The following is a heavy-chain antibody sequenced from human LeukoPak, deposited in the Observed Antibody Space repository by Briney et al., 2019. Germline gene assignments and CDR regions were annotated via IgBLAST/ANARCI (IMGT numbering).Heavy chain of an antibody. CDR2: INPSGGST. Sequence: ASVKVSCKASGYTFTSYYMHWVRQAPGQGLEWMGIINPSGGSTSYAQKFQGRVTMTRDTSTSTVYMELSSLRSEDTAVYYCAITPTVNTPFDYWGQGTLVTVSS. J-gene: IGHJ4*02. CDR1: GYTFTSYY. CDR3: AITPTVNTPFDY. D-gene: IGHD4-11*01. V-gene: IGHV1-46*01.